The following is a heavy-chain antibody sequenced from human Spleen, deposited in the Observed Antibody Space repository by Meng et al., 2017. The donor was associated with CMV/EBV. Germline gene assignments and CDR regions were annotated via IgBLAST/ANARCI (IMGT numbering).Heavy chain of an antibody. CDR1: GFIFSSFA. D-gene: IGHD3-22*01. J-gene: IGHJ4*02. CDR3: VRDSLTYSDFYDTSGYPDC. V-gene: IGHV3-30*03. Sequence: GGSLRLSCAASGFIFSSFAMHWVRQAPGKGLEWVALISYDGTIEDYADSVKGRFTISRDNSKNTLFLQVNSLTPEDTAVYYCVRDSLTYSDFYDTSGYPDCWGQGTLVTVSS. CDR2: ISYDGTIE.